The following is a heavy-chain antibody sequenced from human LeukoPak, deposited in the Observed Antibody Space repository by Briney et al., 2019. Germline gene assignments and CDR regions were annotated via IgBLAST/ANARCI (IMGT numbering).Heavy chain of an antibody. CDR3: ARDRVYYYDSSGYYPDAFDI. J-gene: IGHJ3*02. CDR1: GFTVSSNY. CDR2: IYSGGST. V-gene: IGHV3-66*01. D-gene: IGHD3-22*01. Sequence: GGSLRLSCAASGFTVSSNYMSWVRQAPGKGLEWVSGIYSGGSTYYADSVKGRFTISRDNSKNTLYLQMNSLRAEDTAVYYCARDRVYYYDSSGYYPDAFDIWGQGTMVTVSS.